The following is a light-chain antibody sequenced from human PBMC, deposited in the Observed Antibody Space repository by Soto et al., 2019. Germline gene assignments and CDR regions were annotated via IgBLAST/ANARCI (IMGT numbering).Light chain of an antibody. J-gene: IGKJ5*01. Sequence: IVMTHSPATLSVSPWERATLSCRASQSVSSKLAWYQQKPGQAPRLLIYGASTRATGIPARFSGSGSGTEFTLTISSLQSEDFAVYYCQQYNNWPPINFGQGTRLEIK. CDR1: QSVSSK. CDR2: GAS. CDR3: QQYNNWPPIN. V-gene: IGKV3-15*01.